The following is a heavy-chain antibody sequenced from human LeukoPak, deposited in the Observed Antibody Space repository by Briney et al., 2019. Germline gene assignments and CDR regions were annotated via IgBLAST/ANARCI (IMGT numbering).Heavy chain of an antibody. Sequence: PGGSLRLSCAASGFTFSSYAMSWVRQAPGKGLEWVSAIRGSDSSTYYADSVKGRFTISRDNSKNTLYLQMNSLRVQDTAVYYCAKGHYYGSGSLDYWGQGTLVTVSS. CDR1: GFTFSSYA. J-gene: IGHJ4*02. V-gene: IGHV3-23*01. CDR3: AKGHYYGSGSLDY. CDR2: IRGSDSST. D-gene: IGHD3-10*01.